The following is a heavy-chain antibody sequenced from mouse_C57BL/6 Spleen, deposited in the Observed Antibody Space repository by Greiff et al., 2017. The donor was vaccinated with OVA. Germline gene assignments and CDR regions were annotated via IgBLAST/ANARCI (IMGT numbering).Heavy chain of an antibody. D-gene: IGHD3-2*02. J-gene: IGHJ4*01. Sequence: EVKLMESGGGLVKPGGSLKLSCAASGFTFSSYAMSWVRQTPEKRLEWVATISDGGSYTYYPDNVKGRFTISRDNAKNNLYLQMSHLKSEDTAMDYCARDQGGSGYAMDDWGQGTSVTVSS. CDR3: ARDQGGSGYAMDD. CDR1: GFTFSSYA. CDR2: ISDGGSYT. V-gene: IGHV5-4*01.